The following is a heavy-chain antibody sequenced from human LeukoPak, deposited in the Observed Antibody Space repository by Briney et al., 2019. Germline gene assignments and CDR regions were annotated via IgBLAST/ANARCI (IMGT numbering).Heavy chain of an antibody. CDR1: GYTFTGYY. CDR2: INPNSGGT. CDR3: ARDPYGDYVFDY. Sequence: ASVKVSCKASGYTFTGYYMHWVRQAPGQGLEGMGWINPNSGGTNYAQKFQGRVTMTRDTSISTAYMELSRLRSDDTAVYYCARDPYGDYVFDYWGQGTLVTVSS. J-gene: IGHJ4*02. V-gene: IGHV1-2*02. D-gene: IGHD4-17*01.